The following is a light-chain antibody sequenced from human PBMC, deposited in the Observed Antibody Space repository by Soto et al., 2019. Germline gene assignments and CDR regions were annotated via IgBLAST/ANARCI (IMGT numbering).Light chain of an antibody. CDR1: QRVSSN. J-gene: IGKJ2*01. V-gene: IGKV3-15*01. CDR3: QQYNNWPPYT. Sequence: EVVMTQSPATPSVSPGERATLSCRASQRVSSNLAWYQQKPGQAPRLLIYGASTRATGIPARFSGSGSGTEFTLTISSLQSEDFAVYFCQQYNNWPPYTFGQGTKLEIK. CDR2: GAS.